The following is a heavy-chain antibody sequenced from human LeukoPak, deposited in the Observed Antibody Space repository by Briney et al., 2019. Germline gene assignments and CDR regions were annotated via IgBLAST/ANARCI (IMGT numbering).Heavy chain of an antibody. V-gene: IGHV3-23*01. J-gene: IGHJ4*02. CDR2: ISGSGGST. Sequence: GGSLRLSCAASGFTFSSYAKSWVRQAPGKGLEWVSAISGSGGSTYYADSVKGRFTISRDNSKNTLYLQMDSLRAEDTAVYYCAKDSWGSVVRYFDWLSQSLDYWGQGTLVTVSS. CDR3: AKDSWGSVVRYFDWLSQSLDY. D-gene: IGHD3-9*01. CDR1: GFTFSSYA.